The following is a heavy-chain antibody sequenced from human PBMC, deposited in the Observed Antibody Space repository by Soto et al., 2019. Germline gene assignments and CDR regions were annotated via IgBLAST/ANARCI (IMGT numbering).Heavy chain of an antibody. CDR1: GFTFSSYG. J-gene: IGHJ4*02. CDR2: ISYDGSNK. Sequence: PGGSLRLSCAASGFTFSSYGMHWVRQAPGKGLEWVAVISYDGSNKYYADSVKGRFTSSRDNSKNTLYLQMNSLRAEDTAVYYCAFLVFDYWGQGTLVTVSS. CDR3: AFLVFDY. V-gene: IGHV3-30*03. D-gene: IGHD6-6*01.